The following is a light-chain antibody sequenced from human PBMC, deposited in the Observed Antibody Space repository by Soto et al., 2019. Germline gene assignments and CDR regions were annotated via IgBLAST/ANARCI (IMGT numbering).Light chain of an antibody. CDR1: QSISSW. Sequence: DIQMTQSPSTLSASVGDRVTITCRASQSISSWLAWYQQKPGKAPKLLIYKASNLQSGVPSRFSGSGSGADFTLTINSLQPDDFATYCCQQYSTYPLTFGGGTKVEIK. J-gene: IGKJ4*01. CDR3: QQYSTYPLT. V-gene: IGKV1-5*03. CDR2: KAS.